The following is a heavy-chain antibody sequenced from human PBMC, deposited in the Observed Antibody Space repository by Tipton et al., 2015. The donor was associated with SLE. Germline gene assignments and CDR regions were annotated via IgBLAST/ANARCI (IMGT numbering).Heavy chain of an antibody. CDR2: IYYSGST. J-gene: IGHJ4*02. CDR1: GGSISSYC. D-gene: IGHD1-26*01. Sequence: TLSLTCTVSGGSISSYCWSWIRQPPGKGLEWIGYIYYSGSTNYNPSLKSRVTISVDTSKNQFSLKLSSVTAADTAVYYCARDVGATNYWGRGTLVTVSS. V-gene: IGHV4-59*01. CDR3: ARDVGATNY.